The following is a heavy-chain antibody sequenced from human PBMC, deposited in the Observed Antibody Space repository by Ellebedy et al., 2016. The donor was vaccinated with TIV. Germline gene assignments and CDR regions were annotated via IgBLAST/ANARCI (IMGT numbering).Heavy chain of an antibody. D-gene: IGHD3-16*01. Sequence: GESLKISCAASGFTFSSYAMCWVRQAPGKGLEWVSTISDSGDYTYYADSVKGRFTISRDNSRNTLYLQMNSLRAEDTAVYYCAKIGRLGKWFFDLWGRGTLVTVFS. J-gene: IGHJ2*01. V-gene: IGHV3-23*01. CDR3: AKIGRLGKWFFDL. CDR2: ISDSGDYT. CDR1: GFTFSSYA.